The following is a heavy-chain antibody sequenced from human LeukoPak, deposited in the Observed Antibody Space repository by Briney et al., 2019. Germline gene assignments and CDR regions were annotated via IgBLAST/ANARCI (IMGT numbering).Heavy chain of an antibody. Sequence: ASVKVSCKASGYTFTGYYIHWVRQAPGQGLEWMGWINPNSSGTNYAQKFHDRVTMTRDTSISTAYMELSSLRSDDTAVYYCARPAQYCINGVCYFWFDSWGQGTLVTVSS. CDR1: GYTFTGYY. V-gene: IGHV1-2*02. CDR3: ARPAQYCINGVCYFWFDS. J-gene: IGHJ5*01. D-gene: IGHD2-8*01. CDR2: INPNSSGT.